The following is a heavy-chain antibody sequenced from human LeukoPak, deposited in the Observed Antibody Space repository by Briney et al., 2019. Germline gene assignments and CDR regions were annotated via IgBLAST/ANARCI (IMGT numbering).Heavy chain of an antibody. D-gene: IGHD3-9*01. CDR2: IYYSGST. CDR3: ARVTGYTIEDYFDY. Sequence: SETLSLTCTVSGGSISSSSYYWSWIRQPPGKGLEWIGYIYYSGSTNYNPSLKSRVTISVKTSKNQFSLKLRSVTAADTAVYCCARVTGYTIEDYFDYWGQGTLVTVSS. V-gene: IGHV4-61*01. CDR1: GGSISSSSYY. J-gene: IGHJ4*02.